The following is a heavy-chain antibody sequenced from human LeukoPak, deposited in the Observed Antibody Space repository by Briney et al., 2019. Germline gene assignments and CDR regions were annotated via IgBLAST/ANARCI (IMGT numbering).Heavy chain of an antibody. CDR2: ISYDGSNK. CDR3: AKDECSSTSCYVFDY. J-gene: IGHJ4*02. V-gene: IGHV3-30*04. CDR1: GFTFSSYA. Sequence: PGRSLRLSCAASGFTFSSYAMHWVRQAPGKGLEWVAVISYDGSNKYYADSVKGRFTISRDNSKNTLYLQMNSLRAEDTAVYYCAKDECSSTSCYVFDYRGQGTLVTVSS. D-gene: IGHD2-2*01.